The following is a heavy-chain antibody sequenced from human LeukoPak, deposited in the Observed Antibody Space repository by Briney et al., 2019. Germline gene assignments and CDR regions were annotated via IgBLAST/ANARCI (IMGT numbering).Heavy chain of an antibody. D-gene: IGHD5-18*01. CDR2: ISAYNGNT. V-gene: IGHV1-18*01. CDR1: GGSFSSYG. J-gene: IGHJ4*02. Sequence: ASVKVSCKASGGSFSSYGISWVRQAPGQGLEWMGWISAYNGNTNYAQKLQGRVTMTTDTSTSTAYMELRSLRSDDTAVYYCARDQRRIQLWLMDYWGQGTLVTVSS. CDR3: ARDQRRIQLWLMDY.